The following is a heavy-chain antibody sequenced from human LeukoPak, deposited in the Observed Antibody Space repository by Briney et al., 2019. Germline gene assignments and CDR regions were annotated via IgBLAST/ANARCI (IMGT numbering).Heavy chain of an antibody. CDR1: EFTFSSYA. J-gene: IGHJ6*02. Sequence: GGSLRLSCAASEFTFSSYAMSWVRQAPGKGLEWVSTITNSGGTTYYADSVKGRFTISRDNSKNTLYLQMNSLRAEDTAVYYRAKGFGRGMDVWGQGTTVTVSS. D-gene: IGHD3-10*01. CDR2: ITNSGGTT. CDR3: AKGFGRGMDV. V-gene: IGHV3-23*01.